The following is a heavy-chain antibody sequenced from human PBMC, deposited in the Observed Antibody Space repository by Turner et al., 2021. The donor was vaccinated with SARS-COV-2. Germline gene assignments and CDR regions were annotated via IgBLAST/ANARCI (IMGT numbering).Heavy chain of an antibody. Sequence: QLVQSGAEVKTLGASVRVSCKSTRYTLTTYYIHWVRQAPGQSLEWVEWVSPNSSATNFAQKFQGRLTMNLNTSIDTTYLNLGGLRPDDTAVYFCARERAIAARPRSDGYYGMDDWGQGTTVTVSS. J-gene: IGHJ6*02. CDR2: VSPNSSAT. CDR1: RYTLTTYY. D-gene: IGHD6-6*01. V-gene: IGHV1-2*02. CDR3: ARERAIAARPRSDGYYGMDD.